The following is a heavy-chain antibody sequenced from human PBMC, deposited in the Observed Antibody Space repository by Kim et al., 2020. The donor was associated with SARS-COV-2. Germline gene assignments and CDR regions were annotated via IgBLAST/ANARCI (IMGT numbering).Heavy chain of an antibody. CDR3: ARGFGVTDY. Sequence: GSTNYNPSLRRRVTISVDTSKNQFSLKLSSVTAADTAVYYCARGFGVTDYWGQGTLVTVSS. CDR2: GST. D-gene: IGHD3-16*01. J-gene: IGHJ4*02. V-gene: IGHV4-59*09.